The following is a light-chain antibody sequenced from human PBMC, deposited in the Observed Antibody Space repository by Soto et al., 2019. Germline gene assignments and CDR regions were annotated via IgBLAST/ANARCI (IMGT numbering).Light chain of an antibody. J-gene: IGKJ4*01. CDR1: QSVSIN. Sequence: EIVMTPSPATLSVSPGERVTLSCRASQSVSINLAWYQQKPGQAPRLLIYDASTRATDIPARFSGSGSGTEFTLTISSLQSEDFAVYYCQQYNNRPPLTFGGGTKVDIK. CDR2: DAS. V-gene: IGKV3-15*01. CDR3: QQYNNRPPLT.